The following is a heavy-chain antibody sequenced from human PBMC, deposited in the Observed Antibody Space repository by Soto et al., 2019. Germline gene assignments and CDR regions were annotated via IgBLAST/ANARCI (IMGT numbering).Heavy chain of an antibody. D-gene: IGHD3-22*01. V-gene: IGHV2-5*02. CDR1: GFSLSTSGVG. J-gene: IGHJ5*02. CDR2: IYWDDDK. Sequence: QITLKESGPTLVKPTQTLTLTCTFSGFSLSTSGVGVGWIRQPPGKALEWLALIYWDDDKPYSPSLKSRLTITKDTSKTQVVLTMTNIDPVDTATYYCAHKRSTYYYDSTFDPWGQGTLVTVSS. CDR3: AHKRSTYYYDSTFDP.